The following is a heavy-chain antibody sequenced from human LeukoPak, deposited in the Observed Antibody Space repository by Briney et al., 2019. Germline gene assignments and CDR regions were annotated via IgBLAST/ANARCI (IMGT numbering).Heavy chain of an antibody. J-gene: IGHJ5*02. CDR1: GGSFSGYY. D-gene: IGHD2-2*01. CDR3: ASPRRNYCRSTSCYNWFDP. Sequence: SETLSLTCAVYGGSFSGYYWSWIRQPPGKGLEWIGEINHSGSTNYNPSLKSRVTISVDTSKNQFSLKLSSVTAADTAVYYCASPRRNYCRSTSCYNWFDPWGQGTLVTVSS. CDR2: INHSGST. V-gene: IGHV4-34*01.